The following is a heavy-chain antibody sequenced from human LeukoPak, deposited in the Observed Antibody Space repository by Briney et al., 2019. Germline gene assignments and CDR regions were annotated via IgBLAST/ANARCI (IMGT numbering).Heavy chain of an antibody. V-gene: IGHV3-23*01. J-gene: IGHJ4*02. D-gene: IGHD2-15*01. CDR1: GFTFSSCA. CDR3: AKPSTGIVVVVAATPAADFDY. CDR2: VSGSGGST. Sequence: GGSLRLSCAASGFTFSSCAMSWVRQAPGKGLEWVSAVSGSGGSTYYADSVKGRFTISRDNSKNTLYLQMNSLRAEDTAVYYCAKPSTGIVVVVAATPAADFDYWGQGTLVTVSS.